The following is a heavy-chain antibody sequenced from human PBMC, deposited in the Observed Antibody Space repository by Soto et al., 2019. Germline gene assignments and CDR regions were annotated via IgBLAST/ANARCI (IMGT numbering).Heavy chain of an antibody. CDR2: IYPGDSDT. CDR3: ARDMRPIAAAGLNWFDP. CDR1: GYSFTSYW. V-gene: IGHV5-51*01. J-gene: IGHJ5*02. D-gene: IGHD6-13*01. Sequence: PGESLKISCKGSGYSFTSYWIGWVRQMPGKGLEWMGIIYPGDSDTRYSPSFQGQVTISADKSISTAYLQWSSLKASDTAMYYFARDMRPIAAAGLNWFDPWGQGTLVTVSS.